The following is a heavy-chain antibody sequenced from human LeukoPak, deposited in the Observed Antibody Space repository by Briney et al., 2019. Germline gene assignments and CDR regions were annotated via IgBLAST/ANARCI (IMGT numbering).Heavy chain of an antibody. CDR3: AKGPNFGSWRAVDY. V-gene: IGHV3-23*01. CDR1: GFTFSDSA. Sequence: GGSLRLSCAASGFTFSDSAMTWVRQTSETGLEWVSSIAADGASWYADSVRGRFTISRDKSQNILYLQMNSLRADDTAIYYCAKGPNFGSWRAVDYWGQGSLVTVSS. CDR2: IAADGAS. D-gene: IGHD3-10*01. J-gene: IGHJ4*02.